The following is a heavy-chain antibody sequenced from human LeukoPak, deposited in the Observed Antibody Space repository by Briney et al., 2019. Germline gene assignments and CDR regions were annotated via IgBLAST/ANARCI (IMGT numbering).Heavy chain of an antibody. D-gene: IGHD3-22*01. CDR2: INWNGGST. Sequence: GGSLRLSCAASGFTFDDYGMSWVRHAPGKGLEWVSGINWNGGSTGYADSVKGRFTISRDNAKNSLYLQMNSLRAEDTAVYYCARANYYDSSGYSPSYYFDYWGQGTLVTVSS. CDR1: GFTFDDYG. V-gene: IGHV3-20*04. J-gene: IGHJ4*02. CDR3: ARANYYDSSGYSPSYYFDY.